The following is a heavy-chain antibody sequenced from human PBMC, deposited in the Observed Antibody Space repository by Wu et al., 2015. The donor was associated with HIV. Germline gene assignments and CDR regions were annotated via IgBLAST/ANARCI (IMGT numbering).Heavy chain of an antibody. D-gene: IGHD6-19*01. V-gene: IGHV1-8*01. Sequence: QVQLVQSGAEVKKPGASVKVSCKASGYTLTTSDLHWVRQASGQGLEWMGWINPSTSHTTYAQNFQGRVTMTRNISINTAYMELNSLRSEDTAVYYCARDQGEQWLALDYWGQGTLVTVSS. CDR3: ARDQGEQWLALDY. CDR1: GYTLTTSD. J-gene: IGHJ4*02. CDR2: INPSTSHT.